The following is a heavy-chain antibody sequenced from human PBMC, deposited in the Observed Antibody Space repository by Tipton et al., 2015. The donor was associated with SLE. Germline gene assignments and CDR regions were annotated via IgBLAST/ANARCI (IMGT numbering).Heavy chain of an antibody. Sequence: TLSLTCAVSGYSIGSGYYWGWIRQSPGKGPEWIGTVHHSGSTDYNPSFKSRVTISVDTSKNQFSLKLSSVTAADTAVYYCARQGGRQWFDPRGQGTLVTVSS. CDR2: VHHSGST. D-gene: IGHD3-16*01. CDR3: ARQGGRQWFDP. V-gene: IGHV4-38-2*01. CDR1: GYSIGSGYY. J-gene: IGHJ5*02.